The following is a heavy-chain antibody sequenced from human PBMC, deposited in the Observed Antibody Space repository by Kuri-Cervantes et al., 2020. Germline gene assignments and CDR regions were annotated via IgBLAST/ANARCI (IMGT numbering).Heavy chain of an antibody. Sequence: ESLKISCAVYGGSLSDYSCSWIRQPPGKGLEWIGEINHSGSTNYNPSLKSRVTISVDTSKNQFSLKLSSVTAADTAVYYCARGPILTGYYFHYYYMDVWGKGATVTVSS. CDR3: ARGPILTGYYFHYYYMDV. CDR1: GGSLSDYS. J-gene: IGHJ6*03. CDR2: INHSGST. D-gene: IGHD3-9*01. V-gene: IGHV4-34*01.